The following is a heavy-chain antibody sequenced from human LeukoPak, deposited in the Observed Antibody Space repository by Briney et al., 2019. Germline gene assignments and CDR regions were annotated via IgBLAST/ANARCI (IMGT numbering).Heavy chain of an antibody. CDR2: ISTNKGNT. D-gene: IGHD2-8*01. CDR3: VRDIQWRFDP. J-gene: IGHJ5*02. V-gene: IGHV1-18*01. CDR1: GYIFTNYG. Sequence: ASVKVPCKASGYIFTNYGISWVRQAPGQGLEWMGWISTNKGNTNYAQRLQGRVTMTTDTSTTTAYMELRSLRSDDTAIYYCVRDIQWRFDPWGQGTLVTVSS.